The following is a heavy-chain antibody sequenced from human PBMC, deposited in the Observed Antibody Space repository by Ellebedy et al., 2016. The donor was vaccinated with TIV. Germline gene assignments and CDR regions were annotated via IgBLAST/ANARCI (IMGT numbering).Heavy chain of an antibody. Sequence: SETLSLTXAVYGGSFSGYYWSWIRQPPGKGLEWIGEINHSGSTNYNPSLKSRVTISVDTSKNQFSLKLSSVTAADTAVYYCTRVGITGTTRYYYYYMDVWGKGTTVTVSS. J-gene: IGHJ6*03. D-gene: IGHD1-7*01. CDR3: TRVGITGTTRYYYYYMDV. V-gene: IGHV4-34*01. CDR1: GGSFSGYY. CDR2: INHSGST.